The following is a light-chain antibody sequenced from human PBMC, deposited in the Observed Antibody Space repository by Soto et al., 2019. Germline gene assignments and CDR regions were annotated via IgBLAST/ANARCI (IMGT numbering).Light chain of an antibody. CDR1: QSISRY. V-gene: IGKV1-39*01. CDR2: AAT. CDR3: QQSYRTPLT. Sequence: DIPTTQSPSSLSASVGDRVTISCRTSQSISRYLNWYQQKPGKAPKLLIYAATSLQSGVPSRFSGSGSGTDFTLTISRLQPEDFATYYCQQSYRTPLTFGGGTKVEIK. J-gene: IGKJ4*01.